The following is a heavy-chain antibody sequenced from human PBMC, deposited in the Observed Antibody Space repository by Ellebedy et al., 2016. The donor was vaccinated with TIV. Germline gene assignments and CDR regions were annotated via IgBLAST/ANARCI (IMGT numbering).Heavy chain of an antibody. CDR3: ARRYCTISRCFAASWASLDM. V-gene: IGHV3-23*01. D-gene: IGHD2-2*01. CDR2: IGGSGDEI. Sequence: PGGSLRLSCEASGFTFNTYAMSWVRQAPGKGLEWVATIGGSGDEIHYADSVRGRFSISRDNFKNTLCLQMNSLTVEDTAVYYCARRYCTISRCFAASWASLDMWGQGTMVTVSS. J-gene: IGHJ3*02. CDR1: GFTFNTYA.